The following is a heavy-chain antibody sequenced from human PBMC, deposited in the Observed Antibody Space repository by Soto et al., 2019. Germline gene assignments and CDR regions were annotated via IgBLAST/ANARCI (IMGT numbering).Heavy chain of an antibody. CDR2: ISGSGGSA. CDR3: AKGRSAWFFDY. CDR1: EFTFASYA. D-gene: IGHD6-19*01. V-gene: IGHV3-23*01. J-gene: IGHJ4*02. Sequence: EVQLLESGGGLVQPGGSLRLSCAASEFTFASYAMTWVRQASGKGLEWVSSISGSGGSAYYADSVKGRFTISRDNSKNTLYLQMNSLRADDTAVYYCAKGRSAWFFDYWGQGTLVTVSS.